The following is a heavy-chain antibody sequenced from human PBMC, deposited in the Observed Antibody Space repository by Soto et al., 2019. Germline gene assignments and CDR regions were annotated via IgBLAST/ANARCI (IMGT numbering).Heavy chain of an antibody. CDR1: GFTFSSYG. D-gene: IGHD3-22*01. CDR2: IWYDGSNK. J-gene: IGHJ4*02. CDR3: AREIYYDSSGYPLYFDY. V-gene: IGHV3-33*01. Sequence: QVQLVESGGGVVQPGRSLRLSCAASGFTFSSYGMHWVRQAPGKGLEWVAVIWYDGSNKYYADSVKGRFTISRDNSKNTLCLQMNSLRAEDTAVYYCAREIYYDSSGYPLYFDYWGQGTLVTVSS.